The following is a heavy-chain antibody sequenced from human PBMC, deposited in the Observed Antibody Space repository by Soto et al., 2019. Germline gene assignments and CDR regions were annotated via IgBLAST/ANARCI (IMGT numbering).Heavy chain of an antibody. D-gene: IGHD3-3*01. CDR2: IIPIFGTA. J-gene: IGHJ6*02. CDR1: GGTFSSYA. V-gene: IGHV1-69*13. Sequence: SVKVSCKASGGTFSSYAISWVRQAPGQGREWMGGIIPIFGTANYAQKFQGRVTITADESTSTAYMELSSLRSEDTAVYYCAAGFWSGYTDYYYGMDVWGQGTTVTVS. CDR3: AAGFWSGYTDYYYGMDV.